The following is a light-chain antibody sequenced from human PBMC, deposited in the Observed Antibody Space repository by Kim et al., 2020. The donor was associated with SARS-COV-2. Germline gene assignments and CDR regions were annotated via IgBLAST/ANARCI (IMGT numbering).Light chain of an antibody. Sequence: ASVGDRVTITCRASQGLDSHLAWYQQKPGTAPKLLISDAYNLQSGVPSRFSGSGSGTDFILTISSLQPEDFATYYCQQGLRFPLTFGGGTKVDIK. CDR3: QQGLRFPLT. CDR1: QGLDSH. V-gene: IGKV1D-12*01. J-gene: IGKJ4*01. CDR2: DAY.